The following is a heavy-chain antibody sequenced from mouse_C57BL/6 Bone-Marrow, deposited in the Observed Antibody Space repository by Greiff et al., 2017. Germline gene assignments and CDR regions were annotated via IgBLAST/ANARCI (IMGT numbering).Heavy chain of an antibody. D-gene: IGHD2-12*01. CDR1: GYTFPSYD. CDR2: IYPRDGST. CDR3: NDPDY. V-gene: IGHV1-85*01. J-gene: IGHJ2*01. Sequence: VKLMESGPELVKPGASVKLSCKASGYTFPSYDINWVKQRPGQGLEWIGWIYPRDGSTKYNEKFKGKATLTVDTSSSTAYMELHSLTAEDSAVYFCNDPDYWGQGTTLTVSS.